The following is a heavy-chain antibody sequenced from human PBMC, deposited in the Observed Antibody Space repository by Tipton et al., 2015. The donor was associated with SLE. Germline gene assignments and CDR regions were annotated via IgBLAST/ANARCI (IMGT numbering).Heavy chain of an antibody. CDR2: IYSGGST. Sequence: QLVQSGGGLIQPGGSLRLSCAASGFTVSSTYMSWVRQAPGKGLEWVSVIYSGGSTYYADSVKGRFTISRDNSKNTLYLQMNSLRAEDTAVYYCAKDQGVGATRAFDYWGQRTVVTVTS. D-gene: IGHD1-26*01. J-gene: IGHJ4*02. CDR3: AKDQGVGATRAFDY. V-gene: IGHV3-53*01. CDR1: GFTVSSTY.